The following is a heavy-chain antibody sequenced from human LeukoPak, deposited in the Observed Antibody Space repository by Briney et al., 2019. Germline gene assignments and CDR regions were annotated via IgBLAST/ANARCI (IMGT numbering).Heavy chain of an antibody. CDR2: IIPIFGTA. Sequence: ASVKVSCKASGGTFSSFAISWVRQAPGQGLEWMGGIIPIFGTANYAQKFQGRVTITTDESTSTAYMELSSLRSEDTAVYYCARGGYYYDSSGYRTWGQGTLVTVSS. CDR1: GGTFSSFA. D-gene: IGHD3-22*01. V-gene: IGHV1-69*05. J-gene: IGHJ5*02. CDR3: ARGGYYYDSSGYRT.